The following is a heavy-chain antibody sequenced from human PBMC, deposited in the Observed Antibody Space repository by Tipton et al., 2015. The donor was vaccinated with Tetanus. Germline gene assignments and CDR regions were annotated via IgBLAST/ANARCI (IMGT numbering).Heavy chain of an antibody. J-gene: IGHJ4*02. V-gene: IGHV3-64*01. Sequence: SLRLSCAASGFTFSDCAMHWVRQAPGKGLEYVAAITHNGGGTYYGNSVEGRFTVSRDNSKNTLYLQMNSLRAEDTAVYHCARDGAPRITMVRGVVGDYWGQGTLVTVSS. CDR2: ITHNGGGT. CDR1: GFTFSDCA. CDR3: ARDGAPRITMVRGVVGDY. D-gene: IGHD3-10*01.